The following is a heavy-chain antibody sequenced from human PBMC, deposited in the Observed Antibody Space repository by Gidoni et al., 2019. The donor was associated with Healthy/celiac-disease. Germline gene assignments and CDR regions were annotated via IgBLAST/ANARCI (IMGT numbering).Heavy chain of an antibody. V-gene: IGHV3-11*05. CDR3: ARKIIAVAGSWFDP. CDR2: ISSSSSYK. J-gene: IGHJ5*02. CDR1: GFPFRDYY. Sequence: QVQLVESGGGLVKPGGSLRLSCAASGFPFRDYYMSWIRQAPGKGLEWVSYISSSSSYKNYADSVKGRFTISRDNAKNSLYLQMNSLRAEDTAVYYCARKIIAVAGSWFDPWGQGTLVTVSS. D-gene: IGHD6-19*01.